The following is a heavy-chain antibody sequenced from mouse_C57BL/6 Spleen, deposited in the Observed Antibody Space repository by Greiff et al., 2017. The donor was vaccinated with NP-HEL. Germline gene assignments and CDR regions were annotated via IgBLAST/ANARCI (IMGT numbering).Heavy chain of an antibody. J-gene: IGHJ3*01. CDR2: INPYNGDT. CDR1: GYSFTGYF. CDR3: ARAITTVVDWFAY. Sequence: VQLKQSGPELVKPGDSVKISCKASGYSFTGYFMNWVMQSHGKSLEWIGRINPYNGDTFYNQKFKGKATLTVDKSSSTAHMELRSLTSEDSAVYYCARAITTVVDWFAYWGQGTLVTVSA. D-gene: IGHD1-1*01. V-gene: IGHV1-20*01.